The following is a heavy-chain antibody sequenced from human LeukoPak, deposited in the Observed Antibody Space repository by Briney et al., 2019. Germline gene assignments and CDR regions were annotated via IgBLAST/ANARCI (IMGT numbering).Heavy chain of an antibody. D-gene: IGHD3-3*01. CDR1: GFTFSSYT. J-gene: IGHJ4*02. CDR3: ARDIRGDDFWSGYLDY. Sequence: PGGSLRLSCAASGFTFSSYTMNWVRQAPGKGLEWVSYISGSSSTIYYADSVKGRFTISRDNAKNSLYLQMNSLRAEDTAVYYCARDIRGDDFWSGYLDYWGQGTLVTVSS. CDR2: ISGSSSTI. V-gene: IGHV3-48*01.